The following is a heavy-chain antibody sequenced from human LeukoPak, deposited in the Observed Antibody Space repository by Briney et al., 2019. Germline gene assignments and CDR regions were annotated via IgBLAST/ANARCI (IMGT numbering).Heavy chain of an antibody. V-gene: IGHV3-30-3*01. D-gene: IGHD3-3*01. CDR2: ISSDGSTK. Sequence: GGSLRLSCAASGFTFSSYAMHWVRRAPGKGLEWVAVISSDGSTKYYEDSMRGRFTISRDNSNNTLYLQMNSLRAEDTAVYYCVSGSLQSGYNFDYWGQGALVTVSS. CDR1: GFTFSSYA. J-gene: IGHJ4*02. CDR3: VSGSLQSGYNFDY.